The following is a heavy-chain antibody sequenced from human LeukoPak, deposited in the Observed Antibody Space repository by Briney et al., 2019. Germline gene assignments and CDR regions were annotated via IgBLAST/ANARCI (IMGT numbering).Heavy chain of an antibody. CDR3: ATDSSGFYYFDY. J-gene: IGHJ4*02. CDR2: FDPEDGET. Sequence: ASVKVSCKVSGYTLTELSMHWVRQAPGKGLEWMGGFDPEDGETIYAQKFQGRVTMTEDTSTDTAYMELSSLRSEETAVYYCATDSSGFYYFDYWGQGTLVPVSS. V-gene: IGHV1-24*01. CDR1: GYTLTELS. D-gene: IGHD3-22*01.